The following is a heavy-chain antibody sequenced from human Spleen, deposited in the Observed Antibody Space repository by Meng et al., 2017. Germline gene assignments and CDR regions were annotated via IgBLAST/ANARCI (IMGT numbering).Heavy chain of an antibody. CDR3: ARGPTTMAHDFDY. D-gene: IGHD4-11*01. CDR2: INHSGST. V-gene: IGHV4-34*01. Sequence: QGQLQQWGAGLLKPSETLSLTCAVYGGSFSGYYWSWIRQPPGKGLEWIGEINHSGSTNYNPSLESRATISVDTSKNQFSLKLSSVTAADTAVYYCARGPTTMAHDFDYWGQGTLVTVSS. J-gene: IGHJ4*02. CDR1: GGSFSGYY.